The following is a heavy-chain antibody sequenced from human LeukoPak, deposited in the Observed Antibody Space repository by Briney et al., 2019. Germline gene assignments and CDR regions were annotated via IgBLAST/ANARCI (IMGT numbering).Heavy chain of an antibody. V-gene: IGHV4-59*08. CDR3: ARAGDGYYYYYYMDV. J-gene: IGHJ6*03. D-gene: IGHD5-24*01. CDR1: NGSFSTYY. CDR2: IFSSESSNT. Sequence: PLETLSLTCSVSNGSFSTYYWGWIRQPPGKRLEWIGYIFSSESSNTNYNPSLNGRVTISVDTSKNQFSLTLNSVTAADTAVYYCARAGDGYYYYYYMDVWGKGTTVTVSS.